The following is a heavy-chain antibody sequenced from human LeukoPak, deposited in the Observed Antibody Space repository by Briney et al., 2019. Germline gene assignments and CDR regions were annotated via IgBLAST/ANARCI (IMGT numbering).Heavy chain of an antibody. CDR3: ANSGYSSGWYVYFFDY. Sequence: ASVKVSCKASGYTFTSYDINWVRQATGQGLEWMGWMNPNSGNTGYAQKFQGRVTITRNTSISTAYMELSSLRSEDTAVYYCANSGYSSGWYVYFFDYWGQGTLVTVSS. V-gene: IGHV1-8*03. CDR1: GYTFTSYD. J-gene: IGHJ4*02. D-gene: IGHD6-19*01. CDR2: MNPNSGNT.